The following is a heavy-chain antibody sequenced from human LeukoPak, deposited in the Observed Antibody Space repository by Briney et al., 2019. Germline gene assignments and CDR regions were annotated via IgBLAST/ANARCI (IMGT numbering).Heavy chain of an antibody. D-gene: IGHD3-10*01. J-gene: IGHJ4*02. Sequence: GGSLRLSCAASGFTFSSYGMHWVRQALGKGLEWVAVIWYDGSNKYYADSVKGRFTISRDNSKNTLYLQMNSLRAEDTAVYYCAKDTWFGELVGYFDYWGQGTLVTVSS. CDR3: AKDTWFGELVGYFDY. V-gene: IGHV3-33*06. CDR1: GFTFSSYG. CDR2: IWYDGSNK.